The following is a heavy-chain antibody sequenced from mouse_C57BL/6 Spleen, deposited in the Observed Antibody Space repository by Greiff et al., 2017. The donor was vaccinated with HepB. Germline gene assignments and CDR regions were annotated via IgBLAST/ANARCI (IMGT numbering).Heavy chain of an antibody. V-gene: IGHV2-2*01. Sequence: VQRVESGPGLVQPSQSLSITCTVSGFSLTSYGVHWVRQSPGQGLEWLGGIWSGGSTDYNAAFISRLSISKDNSKSQVFFKMNSLQADDTAIYYCASSDGKYGRYAYWGQGTLVTVSA. CDR3: ASSDGKYGRYAY. CDR1: GFSLTSYG. D-gene: IGHD2-1*01. J-gene: IGHJ3*01. CDR2: IWSGGST.